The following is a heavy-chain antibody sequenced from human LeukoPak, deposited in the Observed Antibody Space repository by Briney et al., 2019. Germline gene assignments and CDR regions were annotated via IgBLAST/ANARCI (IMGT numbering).Heavy chain of an antibody. D-gene: IGHD3-10*01. CDR1: GYTFTSYY. Sequence: ASVEVSCKASGYTFTSYYMHWVRQAPGQGLEWMGIINPSGGSTSYAQKFQGRVTMTRDTSTSTVYMELSSLRSEDTAVYYCARDRSITMVRGVIEFDYWGQGTLVTVSS. J-gene: IGHJ4*02. CDR2: INPSGGST. V-gene: IGHV1-46*01. CDR3: ARDRSITMVRGVIEFDY.